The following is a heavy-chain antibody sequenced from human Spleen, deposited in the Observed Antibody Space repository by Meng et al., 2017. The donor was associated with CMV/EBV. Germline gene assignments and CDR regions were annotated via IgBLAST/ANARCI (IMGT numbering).Heavy chain of an antibody. D-gene: IGHD3-22*01. J-gene: IGHJ4*02. V-gene: IGHV3-13*01. CDR3: ARGTMIGDFDY. Sequence: GGSLRLSCAASGFTFSSYDMHWVRQATGKGLEWVSAIGTAGDTYYPGSVKGRFTISRENAKNSLYLQMNSLRAGDTVVYYCARGTMIGDFDYWGQGTLVTVSS. CDR2: IGTAGDT. CDR1: GFTFSSYD.